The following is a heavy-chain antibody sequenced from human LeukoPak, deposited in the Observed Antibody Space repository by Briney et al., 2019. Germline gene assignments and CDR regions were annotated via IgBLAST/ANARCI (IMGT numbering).Heavy chain of an antibody. CDR3: ASGYSPYYGMDV. CDR2: INHSGST. Sequence: SETLSLTCAVYGVSFSGYYWSWIRQPPGKGLEWIGEINHSGSTNYNPSLKSRVTISVDTSKNQFSLKLSSVTAADTAVYYCASGYSPYYGMDVWGQGTTVTVSS. V-gene: IGHV4-34*01. D-gene: IGHD2-21*01. CDR1: GVSFSGYY. J-gene: IGHJ6*02.